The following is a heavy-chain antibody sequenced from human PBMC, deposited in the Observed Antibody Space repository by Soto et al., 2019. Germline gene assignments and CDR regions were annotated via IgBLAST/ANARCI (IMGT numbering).Heavy chain of an antibody. J-gene: IGHJ6*02. V-gene: IGHV3-30*18. D-gene: IGHD6-13*01. CDR1: GFTFSSYG. Sequence: GGSLRLSCAASGFTFSSYGMHWVRQAPGKGLEWVAVISYDGSNKYYADSVKGRFTISRDNSKNTLYLQMNSLRAEDTAVYYCAKDRSEYSSSWYEPYYYYGMDVWGQGTTVTVSS. CDR2: ISYDGSNK. CDR3: AKDRSEYSSSWYEPYYYYGMDV.